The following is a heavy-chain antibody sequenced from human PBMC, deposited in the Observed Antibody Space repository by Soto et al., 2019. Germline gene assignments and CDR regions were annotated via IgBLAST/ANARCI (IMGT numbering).Heavy chain of an antibody. CDR1: GFTFSSYA. CDR2: ISYDGSNK. CDR3: ARLDKRGSYSKYYYYGMDV. J-gene: IGHJ6*02. V-gene: IGHV3-30-3*01. Sequence: GGSLRLSCAASGFTFSSYAMHWVRQAPGKGLDWVAVISYDGSNKYYADSVKGRFTISRDNSKNTLYLQMNSLRAEDTAVYYCARLDKRGSYSKYYYYGMDVWGQGTTVTVSS. D-gene: IGHD1-26*01.